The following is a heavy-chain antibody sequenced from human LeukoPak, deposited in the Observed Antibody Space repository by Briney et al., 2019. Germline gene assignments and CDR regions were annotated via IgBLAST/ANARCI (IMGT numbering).Heavy chain of an antibody. CDR2: IKQDGSEK. D-gene: IGHD1-1*01. CDR1: GVTFSSYW. V-gene: IGHV3-7*05. Sequence: GGSLRLSCAASGVTFSSYWMSWVRQAPGKGLEWVANIKQDGSEKYYVDSVKGRFTISRDNAKNSLYLQMNSLRAEDTAVYYCARTTGAFDYWGQGTLVTVSS. J-gene: IGHJ4*02. CDR3: ARTTGAFDY.